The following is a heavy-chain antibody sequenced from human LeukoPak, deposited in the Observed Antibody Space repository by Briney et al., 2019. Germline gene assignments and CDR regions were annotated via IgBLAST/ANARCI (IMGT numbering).Heavy chain of an antibody. D-gene: IGHD3-16*02. J-gene: IGHJ4*02. V-gene: IGHV4-61*01. CDR2: IYYSGST. Sequence: KPSETLSLTCAVSGYSISSGYYWGWIRQPPGKGLEWIGYIYYSGSTNYNPSLKSRVTISVDTSKNQFSLKLSSVTAADTAVYYCAREQDYDYVWGSYRTFDYWGQGTLVTVSS. CDR1: GYSISSGYY. CDR3: AREQDYDYVWGSYRTFDY.